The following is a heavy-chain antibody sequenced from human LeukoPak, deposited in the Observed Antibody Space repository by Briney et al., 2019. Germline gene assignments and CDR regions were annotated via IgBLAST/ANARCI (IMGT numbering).Heavy chain of an antibody. D-gene: IGHD1-26*01. Sequence: GESLKISCKGSGYSFTSYWIGWVRQMPGKGLEWMGTIYPGDSDTRYNSSLQGQVTISADKSITTASLQWRSLKASDTATYYCARLTPGVGATAEYWGQGTPVTVSS. CDR1: GYSFTSYW. V-gene: IGHV5-51*01. CDR2: IYPGDSDT. CDR3: ARLTPGVGATAEY. J-gene: IGHJ4*02.